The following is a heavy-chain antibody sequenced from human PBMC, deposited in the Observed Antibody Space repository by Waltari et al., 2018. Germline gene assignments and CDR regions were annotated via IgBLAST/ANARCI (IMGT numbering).Heavy chain of an antibody. Sequence: QVQLVQSGAEVNKPGASVTVPCRAAGYSVTCLCITWVVLAPGQGLEWMGWLNPMSGNTGYARKFQGRVSMTGDPSINTAYMELSSLTFDDTAVYYCARAVRNQLLSEYWGQGTLVAVSS. CDR3: ARAVRNQLLSEY. CDR1: GYSVTCLC. V-gene: IGHV1-8*01. J-gene: IGHJ4*02. CDR2: LNPMSGNT. D-gene: IGHD2-2*01.